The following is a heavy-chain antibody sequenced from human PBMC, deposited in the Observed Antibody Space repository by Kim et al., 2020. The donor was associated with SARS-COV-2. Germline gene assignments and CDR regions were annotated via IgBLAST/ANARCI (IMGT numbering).Heavy chain of an antibody. J-gene: IGHJ4*01. D-gene: IGHD3-22*01. V-gene: IGHV3-30*18. CDR2: ISYDGSNK. CDR3: AKDHYYDSSGYSNFDY. CDR1: GFTFSSYG. Sequence: GGSLRLSCAASGFTFSSYGMHWVRQAPGKGLEWVAVISYDGSNKYYADSVKGRFTISRDNSKNTLYLQMNSLRAEDTAVYYCAKDHYYDSSGYSNFDYWG.